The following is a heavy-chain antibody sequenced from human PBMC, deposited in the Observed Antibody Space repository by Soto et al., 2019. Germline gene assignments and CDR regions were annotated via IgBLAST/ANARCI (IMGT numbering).Heavy chain of an antibody. Sequence: ASVKVSCKVSGYTLTELSMHWVRQAPGKGLEWMGGFDPEDGETIYAQKFQGRVTMTEDTSTDTAYMELSSLRSEDTAVYYCARDPHTVYYFDYWGQGTLVTVSS. V-gene: IGHV1-24*01. CDR3: ARDPHTVYYFDY. D-gene: IGHD4-4*01. CDR1: GYTLTELS. J-gene: IGHJ4*02. CDR2: FDPEDGET.